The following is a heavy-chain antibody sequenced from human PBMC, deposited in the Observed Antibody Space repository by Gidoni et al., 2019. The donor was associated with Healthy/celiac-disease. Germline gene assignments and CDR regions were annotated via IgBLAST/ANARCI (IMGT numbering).Heavy chain of an antibody. CDR3: TRLRGGGDSERDYFDY. J-gene: IGHJ4*02. V-gene: IGHV3-73*01. Sequence: EVQLVESGGGLVQPGGSLKLSCAASGFTFSGSAMHWVRQASGKGLGWVGRIRSKANSYATAYAASVKGRFTISRDDSKNTAYLQMNSLKTEDTAVYYCTRLRGGGDSERDYFDYWGQGTLVTVSS. CDR2: IRSKANSYAT. CDR1: GFTFSGSA. D-gene: IGHD2-21*02.